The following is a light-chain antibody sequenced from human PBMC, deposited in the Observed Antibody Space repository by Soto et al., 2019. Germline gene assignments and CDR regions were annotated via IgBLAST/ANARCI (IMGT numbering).Light chain of an antibody. Sequence: EIVITQSPATLSVSPGERATLSCRASQSVSSNLAWYLQKPGQAPRLLIYGASTRAPGFPARFSGSGSGTEFTLTISSLQSEDFAVYYCQHYNNWPPIFTFGPGTKVDI. J-gene: IGKJ3*01. V-gene: IGKV3-15*01. CDR3: QHYNNWPPIFT. CDR2: GAS. CDR1: QSVSSN.